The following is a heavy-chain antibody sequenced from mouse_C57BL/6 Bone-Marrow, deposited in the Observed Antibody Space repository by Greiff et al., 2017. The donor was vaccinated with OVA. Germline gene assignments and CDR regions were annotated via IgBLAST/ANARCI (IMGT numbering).Heavy chain of an antibody. D-gene: IGHD2-3*01. V-gene: IGHV5-6*01. CDR1: GFTFSSYG. Sequence: EVKLVESGGDLVKPGGSLKLSCAASGFTFSSYGMSWVRQTPDKRLEWVATISSGGSYTYYPDSVKGRFTISRDNAKNTLYLQMSSLKSEDTAMYYGARHLVITPFAYWGQGTLVTVSA. CDR3: ARHLVITPFAY. J-gene: IGHJ3*01. CDR2: ISSGGSYT.